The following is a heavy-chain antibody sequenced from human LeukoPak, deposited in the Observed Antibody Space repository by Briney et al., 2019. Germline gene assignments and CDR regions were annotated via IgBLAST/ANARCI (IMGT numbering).Heavy chain of an antibody. CDR1: GGTFSSYA. CDR3: SRSYSSSCPLYFYYYYMDV. V-gene: IGHV1-69*05. J-gene: IGHJ6*03. D-gene: IGHD6-6*01. Sequence: ASVKVSRKASGGTFSSYAISWLRQAPGQGLEWMGGVIPIFGTANYAHKSQGRVPITTAQSTSTDYMELNSLRSGCPDVYFSSRSYSSSCPLYFYYYYMDVWGKGNTVTVS. CDR2: VIPIFGTA.